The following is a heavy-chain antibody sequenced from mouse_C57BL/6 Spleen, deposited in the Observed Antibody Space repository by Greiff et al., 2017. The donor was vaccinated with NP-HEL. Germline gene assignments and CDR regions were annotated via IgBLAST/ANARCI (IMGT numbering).Heavy chain of an antibody. V-gene: IGHV1-15*01. Sequence: VQLQQSGAELVRPGASVTLSCKASGYTFTDYEMHWVKQTPVHGLEWIGAIDPETGGTAYNQKFKGKAILTADKSSSTAYMELRSLTSEDSAVYYGTRRGATVVATYYFDYWGQGTTLTVSS. CDR2: IDPETGGT. CDR1: GYTFTDYE. CDR3: TRRGATVVATYYFDY. J-gene: IGHJ2*01. D-gene: IGHD1-1*01.